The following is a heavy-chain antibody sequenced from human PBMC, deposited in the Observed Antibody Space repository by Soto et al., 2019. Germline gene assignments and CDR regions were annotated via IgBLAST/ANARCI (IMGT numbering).Heavy chain of an antibody. D-gene: IGHD3-22*01. CDR3: AKIDGYFEY. CDR1: GFTFINTG. Sequence: EVQVLQSGGGLVPPGGSLRLSCAGSGFTFINTGMSWVRQAPGQGLEWVSAITGNGDTTYYADSVKGRFTISRDNSKSTLYLQMNSLRAEDTAVYYCAKIDGYFEYWGQGTLVTGSS. CDR2: ITGNGDTT. V-gene: IGHV3-23*01. J-gene: IGHJ4*01.